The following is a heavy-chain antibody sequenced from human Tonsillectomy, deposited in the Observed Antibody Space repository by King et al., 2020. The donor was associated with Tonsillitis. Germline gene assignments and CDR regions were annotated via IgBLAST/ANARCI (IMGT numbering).Heavy chain of an antibody. J-gene: IGHJ4*02. CDR3: AKGHDFWSGYYALGY. D-gene: IGHD3-3*01. CDR1: GFTFRSYA. V-gene: IGHV3-23*04. Sequence: DVQLVESGGGLVQPGGSLRLSCAASGFTFRSYAMSWVRQAPGKGLEWVSTISGGDGSTYYADSVKGRFTISRDNSKNTLYLQMNSLRAEDTAVYYCAKGHDFWSGYYALGYWGQGTLVTVSS. CDR2: ISGGDGST.